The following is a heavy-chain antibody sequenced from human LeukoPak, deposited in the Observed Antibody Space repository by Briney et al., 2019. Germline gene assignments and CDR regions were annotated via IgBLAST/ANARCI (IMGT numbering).Heavy chain of an antibody. J-gene: IGHJ6*02. V-gene: IGHV3-7*01. Sequence: PGGSLRLSCAASGFTFSSYWMSWVRQAPGKGLEWVANIKQDGSEKHYVDSVKGRFTISRDNAKNSLYLQMNSLRAEDTAVYYCARGLYGDLTYGMDVWGQGTTVTVSS. CDR1: GFTFSSYW. D-gene: IGHD4-17*01. CDR3: ARGLYGDLTYGMDV. CDR2: IKQDGSEK.